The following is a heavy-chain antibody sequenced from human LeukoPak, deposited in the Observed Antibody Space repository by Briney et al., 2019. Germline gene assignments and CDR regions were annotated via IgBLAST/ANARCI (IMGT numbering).Heavy chain of an antibody. J-gene: IGHJ4*02. CDR3: ARGWFGELGY. Sequence: PGGSLRLSCAASGFTFTHYAMSWVRQAPGKGLEWVSVIYSGGSTYYADSVKGRFTISRDNSKNTLYLQMNSLRAEDTAVYYCARGWFGELGYWGQGTLVTVSS. CDR1: GFTFTHYA. D-gene: IGHD3-10*01. CDR2: IYSGGST. V-gene: IGHV3-66*01.